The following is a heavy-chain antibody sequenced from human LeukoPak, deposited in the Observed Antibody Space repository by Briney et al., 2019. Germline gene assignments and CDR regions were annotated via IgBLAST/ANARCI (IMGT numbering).Heavy chain of an antibody. V-gene: IGHV3-7*01. CDR1: GFTFSRYW. J-gene: IGHJ4*02. CDR3: ARAIRGSAVDTGDR. Sequence: GGSLRLSCAASGFTFSRYWMRWVRQARGRGREGVANIKNDGSEEYYVDSVKGRFTISRDNARNSLFLQMNSLTVEDTAVYYCARAIRGSAVDTGDRWGQGTLVTVSS. CDR2: IKNDGSEE. D-gene: IGHD3-10*01.